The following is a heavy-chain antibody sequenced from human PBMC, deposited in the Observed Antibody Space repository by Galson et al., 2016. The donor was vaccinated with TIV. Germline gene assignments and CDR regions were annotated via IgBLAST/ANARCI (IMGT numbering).Heavy chain of an antibody. CDR3: TRLIGAAFGDY. D-gene: IGHD4/OR15-4a*01. J-gene: IGHJ4*02. Sequence: TLSLTCPVPGYSINSHYFWPWLRQPPGKGLEWIGSFFHPGAVYYNPSLERRVTMSEDTPKNHFSLRLTSVTAAHTAIYYCTRLIGAAFGDYVGQGILVTVTS. V-gene: IGHV4-38-2*01. CDR2: FFHPGAV. CDR1: GYSINSHYF.